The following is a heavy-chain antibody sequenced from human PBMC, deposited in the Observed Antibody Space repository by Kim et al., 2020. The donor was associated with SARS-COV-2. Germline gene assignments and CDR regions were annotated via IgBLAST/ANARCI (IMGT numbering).Heavy chain of an antibody. J-gene: IGHJ4*02. CDR1: GYIFTNYR. CDR3: AKGAETSIPGAFDY. Sequence: ASVKVSCKASGYIFTNYRVHWVHQAPGQRFEWMGRITPGGDTKYSQKFQYRVTITSDTSASTTSLEVSSLGSEDTALYYCAKGAETSIPGAFDYWGQG. D-gene: IGHD2-21*01. V-gene: IGHV1-3*01. CDR2: ITPGGDT.